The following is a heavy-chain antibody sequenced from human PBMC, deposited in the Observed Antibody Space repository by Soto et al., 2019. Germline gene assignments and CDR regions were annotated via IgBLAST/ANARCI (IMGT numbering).Heavy chain of an antibody. CDR3: AREWVVAATLLVDYYGMDV. V-gene: IGHV3-30*03. CDR1: WITVRNTT. CDR2: ILSDESKK. J-gene: IGHJ6*02. Sequence: GGSLRPTFATHWITVRNTTMQWVCEAPGKRPEWVAVILSDESKKYYADSMKGRFTISRDNSKNTLYLQMNSLRAEYTAVYYCAREWVVAATLLVDYYGMDVWGQGT. D-gene: IGHD2-15*01.